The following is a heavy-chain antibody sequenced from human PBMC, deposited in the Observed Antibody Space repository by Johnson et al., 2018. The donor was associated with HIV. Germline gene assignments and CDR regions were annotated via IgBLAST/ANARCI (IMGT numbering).Heavy chain of an antibody. CDR1: GFTFSSYA. Sequence: VQLVESGGGLVQPGGSLRLSCAASGFTFSSYAMSWVRQAPGKGLEWVSAIRGSGDSTYYADSVKGRFTISRDNSKNTLYVQMNSLRVEDTAAYYCAKGRWELLAGAFDIWGQGTTVTVSS. D-gene: IGHD1-26*01. V-gene: IGHV3-23*04. CDR2: IRGSGDST. J-gene: IGHJ3*02. CDR3: AKGRWELLAGAFDI.